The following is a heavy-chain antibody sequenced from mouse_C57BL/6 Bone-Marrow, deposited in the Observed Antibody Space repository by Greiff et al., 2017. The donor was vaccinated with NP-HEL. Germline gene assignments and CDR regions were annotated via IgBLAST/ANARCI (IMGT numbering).Heavy chain of an antibody. CDR3: VRGWFFDV. CDR1: GFTFNTYA. Sequence: EVKLMESGGGLVQPKGSLKLSCAASGFTFNTYAMHWVRQAPGKGLEWVARLRSKSSNYATYYADSVKDRFTISRDDSQSMLYLQMNNLKTEDTAMYYCVRGWFFDVWGTGTTVTVSS. J-gene: IGHJ1*03. CDR2: LRSKSSNYAT. V-gene: IGHV10-3*01.